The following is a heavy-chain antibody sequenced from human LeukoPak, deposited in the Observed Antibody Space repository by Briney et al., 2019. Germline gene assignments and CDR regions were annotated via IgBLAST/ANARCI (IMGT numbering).Heavy chain of an antibody. D-gene: IGHD6-19*01. CDR1: GYTFTSND. CDR3: ARDRSSGWYEAFDP. V-gene: IGHV1-2*04. Sequence: ASVKVSCKASGYTFTSNDINWVRQATGQGLEWMGWINPNSGGTNYAQKFQGWVTMTRDTSISTAYMELSRLRSDDTAVYYCARDRSSGWYEAFDPWGQGTLVTVSS. CDR2: INPNSGGT. J-gene: IGHJ5*02.